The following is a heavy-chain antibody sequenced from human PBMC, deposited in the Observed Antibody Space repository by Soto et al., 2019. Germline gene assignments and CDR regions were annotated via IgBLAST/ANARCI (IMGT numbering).Heavy chain of an antibody. J-gene: IGHJ4*02. CDR1: GFTVSTKY. Sequence: EVQLVESGGGLVQPGGSLRLSCAASGFTVSTKYMSWVRQAPGKGLEWVSVIYSGGSTFYEDSVRGRFTISRDNSKNTVNLQMNSVRAEDTAVYYCARDPWAADYWGQGTLVTVSS. CDR2: IYSGGST. CDR3: ARDPWAADY. V-gene: IGHV3-66*01. D-gene: IGHD3-16*01.